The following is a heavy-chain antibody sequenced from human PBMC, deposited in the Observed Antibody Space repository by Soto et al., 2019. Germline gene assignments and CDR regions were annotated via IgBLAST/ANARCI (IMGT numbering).Heavy chain of an antibody. V-gene: IGHV3-23*01. CDR3: ANGRGGSGSLTPRVDF. J-gene: IGHJ4*02. D-gene: IGHD3-10*01. Sequence: EVQLLESGGGLVQPGGSLRLSCAASGFTFNNYARTWVRQAPGNGLEWVSAISGGGDTTSYADSVKGRFTVSRDGSKNTLYLKMSSLRAEDTALYYCANGRGGSGSLTPRVDFWGQGTLVTVSS. CDR1: GFTFNNYA. CDR2: ISGGGDTT.